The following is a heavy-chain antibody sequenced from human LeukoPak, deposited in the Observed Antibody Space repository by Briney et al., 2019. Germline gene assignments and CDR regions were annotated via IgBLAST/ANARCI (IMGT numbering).Heavy chain of an antibody. CDR1: GFTFSSYS. CDR3: AKDYYGSGSYYP. J-gene: IGHJ5*02. V-gene: IGHV3-23*01. D-gene: IGHD3-10*01. Sequence: GGSLRLSCAASGFTFSSYSMNWVRQAPGKGLEWVSAISGSGGSTYYADSVKGRFTISRDNSKNTLYLQMNSLRAEDTAVYYCAKDYYGSGSYYPWGQGTLVTVSS. CDR2: ISGSGGST.